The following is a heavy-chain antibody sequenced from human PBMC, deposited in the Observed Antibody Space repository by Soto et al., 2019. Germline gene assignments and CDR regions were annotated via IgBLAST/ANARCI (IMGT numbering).Heavy chain of an antibody. V-gene: IGHV1-69*08. CDR3: ARDVMVGAQIDY. Sequence: QVQLVQSGAEVKKPGSSVKVSCKASGGTFSSYTISWVRQAPGQGLEWMGRIIPILGIANYAQKFQGRVTITADKSTSTAYMELSSLRSEDTAAYYCARDVMVGAQIDYWGQGTLVTVSS. CDR1: GGTFSSYT. J-gene: IGHJ4*02. D-gene: IGHD1-26*01. CDR2: IIPILGIA.